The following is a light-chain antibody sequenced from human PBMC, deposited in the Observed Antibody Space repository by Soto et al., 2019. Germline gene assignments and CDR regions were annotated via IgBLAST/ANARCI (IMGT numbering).Light chain of an antibody. V-gene: IGLV2-11*01. J-gene: IGLJ3*02. CDR1: SSDVGGYNF. CDR2: EVS. CDR3: CSYAGSYTGV. Sequence: QSALTQPRSVSGSPGQSVTISCTGTSSDVGGYNFVSWYQQHPGKAPKLMIYEVSKRPSGVPDRFSGSKSGNTASLTISGLKAEDEADDYCCSYAGSYTGVFGGGTKLTVL.